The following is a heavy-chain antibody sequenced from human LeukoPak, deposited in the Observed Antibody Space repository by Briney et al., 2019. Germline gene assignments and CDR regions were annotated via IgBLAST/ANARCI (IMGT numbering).Heavy chain of an antibody. V-gene: IGHV3-48*01. J-gene: IGHJ4*02. Sequence: GGSLRLSCAASGFTFSSYTMNWVRQAPGKGLEWVSYISSSSSTMYYADSVKGRFTISRDNAKNSLYLQMNSLRAEDTAVYYCAKDLRGIAVSPSGYWGQGTLVTVSS. CDR1: GFTFSSYT. D-gene: IGHD6-19*01. CDR3: AKDLRGIAVSPSGY. CDR2: ISSSSSTM.